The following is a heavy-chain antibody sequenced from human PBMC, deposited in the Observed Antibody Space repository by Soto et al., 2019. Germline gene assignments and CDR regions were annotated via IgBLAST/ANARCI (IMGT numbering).Heavy chain of an antibody. D-gene: IGHD4-17*01. CDR3: AGPLKMTTVTTTKFYEAFDI. V-gene: IGHV4-34*01. Sequence: SETLCLTCAVYGGSFSGYSWSWIRQPPGKGVEWIGEINHSGSTNYNPSLKSRVTISVDTSKNLFSLKLSSVTAADTAVYYCAGPLKMTTVTTTKFYEAFDIWGQGTMVTVSS. J-gene: IGHJ3*02. CDR1: GGSFSGYS. CDR2: INHSGST.